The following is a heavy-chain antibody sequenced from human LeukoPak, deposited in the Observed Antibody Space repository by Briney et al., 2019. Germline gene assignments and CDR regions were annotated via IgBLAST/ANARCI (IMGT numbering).Heavy chain of an antibody. Sequence: SEPLSLTCTASDGSISSNNYYWGWVRQPPGKGLEWIGSRFYDGSTYYNSSLKSRVTISVDTSKDQFFLRLHSVTAADTAVYHCARHLAVAGLTYSWFDRWGQGTQVTVSS. CDR3: ARHLAVAGLTYSWFDR. CDR2: RFYDGST. J-gene: IGHJ5*02. CDR1: DGSISSNNYY. D-gene: IGHD6-19*01. V-gene: IGHV4-39*01.